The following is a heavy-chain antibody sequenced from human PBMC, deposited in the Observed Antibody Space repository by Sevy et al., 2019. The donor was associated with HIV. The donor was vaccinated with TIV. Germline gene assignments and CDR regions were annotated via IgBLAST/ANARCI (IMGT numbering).Heavy chain of an antibody. CDR1: GYTFTSYD. CDR3: AGGRSGWYVGRGSDDY. J-gene: IGHJ4*02. Sequence: ASVKVSCKASGYTFTSYDINWVRQATGQGLEWMGGMNPNSGNTGYAQKFQGRVTRTRNTSISTAYMELSSLRSEDTAVYYCAGGRSGWYVGRGSDDYWGQGTLVTVSS. D-gene: IGHD6-19*01. V-gene: IGHV1-8*01. CDR2: MNPNSGNT.